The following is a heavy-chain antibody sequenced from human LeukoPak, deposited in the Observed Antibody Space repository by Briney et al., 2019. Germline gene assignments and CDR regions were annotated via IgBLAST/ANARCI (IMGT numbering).Heavy chain of an antibody. D-gene: IGHD3-10*01. Sequence: SVKVSCKASGGTFISYAISWVRQAPGQGLEWMGGIIPIFGTANYAQKFQGRVTITTDESTSTAYMELSSLRSEDTAVYYCARSRITMVRGVIIQFDYWGQGTLVTVSS. J-gene: IGHJ4*02. CDR3: ARSRITMVRGVIIQFDY. CDR2: IIPIFGTA. V-gene: IGHV1-69*05. CDR1: GGTFISYA.